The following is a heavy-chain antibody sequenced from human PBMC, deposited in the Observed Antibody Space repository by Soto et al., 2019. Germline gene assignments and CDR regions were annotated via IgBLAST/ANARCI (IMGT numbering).Heavy chain of an antibody. J-gene: IGHJ6*02. CDR2: ISAYNGNT. CDR3: AREGRASTLWFGELPPWVGMVDV. D-gene: IGHD3-10*01. Sequence: QVQLVQSGAEVKKPGASVKVSCKASGYTFTSYGISWVRQAPGQGLEWMGWISAYNGNTNYAQKLQGRVTMTTDTPRSTADMELRSRRADDTAVYYCAREGRASTLWFGELPPWVGMVDVWGQGTTVTVSS. CDR1: GYTFTSYG. V-gene: IGHV1-18*01.